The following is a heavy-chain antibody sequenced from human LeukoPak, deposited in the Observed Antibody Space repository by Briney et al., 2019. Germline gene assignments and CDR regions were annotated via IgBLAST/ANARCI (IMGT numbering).Heavy chain of an antibody. V-gene: IGHV1-2*04. CDR1: GCTFTGYY. CDR2: INPNSGGT. Sequence: ASVKVSCKASGCTFTGYYMHWVRQAPGQGLEWMGWINPNSGGTNYARKFQGWVTMTRDTSISTAYMELSRLRSDDTAVYYCAREGIAVADGAFDIWGQGTMVTVSS. CDR3: AREGIAVADGAFDI. J-gene: IGHJ3*02. D-gene: IGHD6-19*01.